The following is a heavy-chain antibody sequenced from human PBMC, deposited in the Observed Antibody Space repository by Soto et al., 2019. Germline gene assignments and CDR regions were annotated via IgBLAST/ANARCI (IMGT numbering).Heavy chain of an antibody. CDR2: IVVGSGNT. CDR1: GFTFTSSA. Sequence: SVKVPCKASGFTFTSSAVQWVRQARGQRLEWIGWIVVGSGNTNYAQKFQERVTITRDMSTSTAYMELSSLRSEDTAVYYCAAVQARLRYFDWSHNYWGQGTLVTVSS. D-gene: IGHD3-9*01. CDR3: AAVQARLRYFDWSHNY. J-gene: IGHJ4*02. V-gene: IGHV1-58*01.